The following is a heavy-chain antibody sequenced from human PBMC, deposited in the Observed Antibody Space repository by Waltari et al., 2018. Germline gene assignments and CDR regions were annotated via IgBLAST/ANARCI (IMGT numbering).Heavy chain of an antibody. D-gene: IGHD3-10*01. J-gene: IGHJ4*02. CDR1: GGSISSYY. Sequence: QVQLQESGPGLVKPSETLSLTCTVSGGSISSYYWSWIRQPAGKGRGWIGRIYTSGSTNYNPSLKSRVTMSVDTAKNQFSRKLSSVTAADTAVYYCARETRGGVDYWGQGTLVTVSS. V-gene: IGHV4-4*07. CDR2: IYTSGST. CDR3: ARETRGGVDY.